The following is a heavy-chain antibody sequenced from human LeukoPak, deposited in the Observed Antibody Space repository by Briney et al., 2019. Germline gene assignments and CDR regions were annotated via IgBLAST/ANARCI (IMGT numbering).Heavy chain of an antibody. CDR3: ARGYYYGSGSYFFDY. Sequence: SETLSLTCAVYGGSFSGYYWSWIRQPPGKGLEWIGEINHSGSTNYNPSLKSRVTISVDTSKNQFSLKLSSVTAADTAVYYCARGYYYGSGSYFFDYWGQGTLVTVSS. CDR2: INHSGST. D-gene: IGHD3-10*01. V-gene: IGHV4-34*01. J-gene: IGHJ4*02. CDR1: GGSFSGYY.